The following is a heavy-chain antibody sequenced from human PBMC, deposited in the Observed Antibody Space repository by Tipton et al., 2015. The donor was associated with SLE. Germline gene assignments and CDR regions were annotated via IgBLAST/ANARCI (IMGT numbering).Heavy chain of an antibody. D-gene: IGHD4-11*01. CDR3: VRHIGGYSMDVWGMDD. CDR2: VYPGDSDT. CDR1: GYSFTDYW. V-gene: IGHV5-51*01. Sequence: QLVQSGAEVKKPGESLKISCKASGYSFTDYWIGWVRQMPGKGLEWMGIVYPGDSDTRYSPSSQGQVTISADKSISTAYLLWSSLKASDTAMYYCVRHIGGYSMDVWGMDDWGQGTTVTVSS. J-gene: IGHJ6*02.